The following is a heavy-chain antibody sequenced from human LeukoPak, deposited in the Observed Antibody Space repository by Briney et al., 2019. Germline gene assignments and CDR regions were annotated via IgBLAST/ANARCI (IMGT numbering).Heavy chain of an antibody. J-gene: IGHJ4*02. CDR1: GFTFSSYS. V-gene: IGHV3-21*01. CDR3: ARGGVTTYDY. Sequence: GGSLTLSCAASGFTFSSYSMNWVRHAPGKGLEWVSSISSSSSYIYYAHTVKGRFTISRDNAKTELYVQMNSLSAEDTAVYYCARGGVTTYDYWGQGTLVTVSS. CDR2: ISSSSSYI. D-gene: IGHD3-22*01.